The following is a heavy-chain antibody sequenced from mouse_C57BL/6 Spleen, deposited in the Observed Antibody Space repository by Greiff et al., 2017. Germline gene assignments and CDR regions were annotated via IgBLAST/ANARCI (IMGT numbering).Heavy chain of an antibody. V-gene: IGHV1-82*01. J-gene: IGHJ4*01. CDR1: SYAFSSSW. CDR2: IYPGDGDT. Sequence: VPLPPSLPELVKPGASVKISCKASSYAFSSSWMNWVKQRPGKGLEWIGRIYPGDGDTNYNGKFKGKATLTADKSSSTAYMQLSSLTSEDSAVYFCARSGDYGYAMDYWGQGTSVTVSS. CDR3: ARSGDYGYAMDY. D-gene: IGHD1-1*01.